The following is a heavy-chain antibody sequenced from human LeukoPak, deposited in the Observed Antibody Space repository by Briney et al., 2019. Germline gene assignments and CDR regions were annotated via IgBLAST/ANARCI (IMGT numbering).Heavy chain of an antibody. V-gene: IGHV3-53*01. Sequence: GGSLRLSCAASGFTVSSNYMNWVRQAPGKGLEWVSVITSGGNTFYADSVKGRFTTSRDNSKNTLYVQMSSLRAEDTAIYYCARGRGYRDYDRPLDYWGQETLVTVSS. CDR2: ITSGGNT. J-gene: IGHJ4*02. D-gene: IGHD5-12*01. CDR3: ARGRGYRDYDRPLDY. CDR1: GFTVSSNY.